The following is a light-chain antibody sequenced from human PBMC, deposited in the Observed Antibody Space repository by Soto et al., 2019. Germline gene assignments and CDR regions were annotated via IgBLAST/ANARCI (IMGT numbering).Light chain of an antibody. CDR3: QQYNYWPPMYT. CDR1: QSFSSN. CDR2: GAS. J-gene: IGKJ2*01. Sequence: EIVMTQSPATLSVSPGERATLSCRASQSFSSNLAWYQRKPGQPPRLLIYGASTRATGIPARCSGSGSGTEFSLTISSLQSEDFAVYYCQQYNYWPPMYTFGQGTKLEIK. V-gene: IGKV3-15*01.